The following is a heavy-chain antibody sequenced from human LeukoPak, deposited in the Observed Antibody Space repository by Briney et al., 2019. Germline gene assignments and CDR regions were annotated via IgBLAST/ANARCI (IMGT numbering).Heavy chain of an antibody. CDR2: IIPIFGTA. J-gene: IGHJ4*02. CDR3: ARAGGYGYGYVISLDY. V-gene: IGHV1-69*13. D-gene: IGHD5-18*01. Sequence: GASVKVSCKASGYTFTSYYMHWVRQAPGQGLEWMGGIIPIFGTANYAQKFQGRVTITADESTSTAYMELSSLRSEDTAVYYCARAGGYGYGYVISLDYWGQGTLVTVSS. CDR1: GYTFTSYY.